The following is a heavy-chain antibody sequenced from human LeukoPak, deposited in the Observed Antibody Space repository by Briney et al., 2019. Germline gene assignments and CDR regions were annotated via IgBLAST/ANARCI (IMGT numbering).Heavy chain of an antibody. D-gene: IGHD3-16*02. Sequence: PGGSLRLSCAASGFTFSSYSMNWVRQAPGKGLEWVSSISSSSSNIYYADSVKGRFTISRDNAKNSLYLQMNSLRAEDTAVYYCAPLANGGYPIDYWGQGTLVTVSS. V-gene: IGHV3-21*01. CDR2: ISSSSSNI. CDR3: APLANGGYPIDY. J-gene: IGHJ4*02. CDR1: GFTFSSYS.